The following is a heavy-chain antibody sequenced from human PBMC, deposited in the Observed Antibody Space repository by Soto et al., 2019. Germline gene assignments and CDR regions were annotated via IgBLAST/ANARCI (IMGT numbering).Heavy chain of an antibody. V-gene: IGHV3-33*01. CDR3: ARDEDSLRYYYYMDV. D-gene: IGHD2-15*01. CDR1: GFTFSSYG. Sequence: GGSLRLSCAASGFTFSSYGMHWVRQAPGKGLEWVAVIWYDGSNKYYADSVKGRFTISRDNSKNTLYLQMNSLRAEDTAVYYCARDEDSLRYYYYMDVRGKGTTVTVSS. CDR2: IWYDGSNK. J-gene: IGHJ6*03.